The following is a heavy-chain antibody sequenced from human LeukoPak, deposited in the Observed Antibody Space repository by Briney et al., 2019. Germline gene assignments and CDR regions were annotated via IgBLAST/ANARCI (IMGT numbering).Heavy chain of an antibody. CDR2: MNPNSGNT. CDR1: GYTFTSYD. J-gene: IGHJ5*02. Sequence: ASVKVSCKASGYTFTSYDINWVRQATGQGLEWMGWMNPNSGNTGYAQKFQGWVTMTRDTSISTAYMELSSLGSDDTAVYYCARDYYGSGNPCNWFDPWGQGTLVTVSS. CDR3: ARDYYGSGNPCNWFDP. V-gene: IGHV1-8*02. D-gene: IGHD3-10*01.